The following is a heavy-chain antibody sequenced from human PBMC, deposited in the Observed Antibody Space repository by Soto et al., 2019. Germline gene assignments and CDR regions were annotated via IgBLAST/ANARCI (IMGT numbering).Heavy chain of an antibody. J-gene: IGHJ6*02. CDR1: GFTFSTYA. CDR3: VRTSIGVRGLMGYYYGMDV. Sequence: GGSLRLSCSASGFTFSTYAMHWVRQAPGNGLEYLSAVSTDGGSAYYIDSVNGRFTISRDNSKNTLYLQMTSLRTEDSAVYYCVRTSIGVRGLMGYYYGMDVWGQGNTVT. CDR2: VSTDGGSA. D-gene: IGHD3-10*01. V-gene: IGHV3-64D*09.